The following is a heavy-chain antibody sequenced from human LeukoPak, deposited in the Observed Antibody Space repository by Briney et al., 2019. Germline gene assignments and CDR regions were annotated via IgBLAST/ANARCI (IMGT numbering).Heavy chain of an antibody. J-gene: IGHJ3*02. CDR1: GFTFSSYA. D-gene: IGHD3-10*01. CDR2: ISGSGGST. Sequence: GGSLRLSCAASGFTFSSYAMSWVRQAPGKGLEWVSAISGSGGSTYYADSVKGRFTISRDNSKNTLYLQMNSLRAEDTAVYYCAKDTEYYYGSGSAFDIWGQGTMVTVSS. V-gene: IGHV3-23*01. CDR3: AKDTEYYYGSGSAFDI.